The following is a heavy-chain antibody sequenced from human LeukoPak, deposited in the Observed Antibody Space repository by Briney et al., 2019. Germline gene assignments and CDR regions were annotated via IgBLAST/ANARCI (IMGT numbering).Heavy chain of an antibody. CDR3: ARRIIMDV. Sequence: SETLSLTCTVSGGSISSSSYYWGWIRQPPGKGLEWIGSIYYSGSSYYNPSLKSRVTISVDTSKNQFSLKLSSVTAADTAVYYCARRIIMDVWGKGTTVTVSS. J-gene: IGHJ6*03. CDR1: GGSISSSSYY. CDR2: IYYSGSS. V-gene: IGHV4-39*01.